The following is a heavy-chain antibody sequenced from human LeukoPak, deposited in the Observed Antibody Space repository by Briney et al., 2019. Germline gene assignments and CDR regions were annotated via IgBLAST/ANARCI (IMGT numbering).Heavy chain of an antibody. CDR3: ARDREQWQLGYYYYYMDV. CDR2: INWNGGST. J-gene: IGHJ6*03. CDR1: RFTFDDYG. V-gene: IGHV3-20*04. Sequence: GGSLRLSCAASRFTFDDYGMSWVRQAPGKGLEWVSGINWNGGSTGYADSVKGRFTISRDNAKNSLYLQMNSLRAEDTALYYCARDREQWQLGYYYYYMDVWGKGTTVTVSS. D-gene: IGHD6-19*01.